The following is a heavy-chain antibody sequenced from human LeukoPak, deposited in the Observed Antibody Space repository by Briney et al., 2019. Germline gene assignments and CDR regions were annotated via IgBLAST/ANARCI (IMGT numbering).Heavy chain of an antibody. V-gene: IGHV4-59*01. CDR2: IYYSGST. Sequence: PSETLSLTCTVSGGSISSYYWSWIRQPPGKGLEGSGYIYYSGSTNYNPSLKSRVTISVDTSKNQFSLKLSSVTAADTAVYYCARKSYGQAFDIWGQGTMVTVSS. J-gene: IGHJ3*02. CDR1: GGSISSYY. CDR3: ARKSYGQAFDI. D-gene: IGHD5-18*01.